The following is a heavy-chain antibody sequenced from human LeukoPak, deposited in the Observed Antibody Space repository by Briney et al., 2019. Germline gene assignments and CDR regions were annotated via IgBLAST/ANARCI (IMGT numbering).Heavy chain of an antibody. CDR1: GGTFSSYA. CDR3: ARELTGTKGDY. J-gene: IGHJ4*02. D-gene: IGHD1-7*01. Sequence: SVKVSCKASGGTFSSYAISWVRQAPGQGLEWMGGIIPIFGTANYAQKLQGRVTMTTDTSTSTAYMELRSLRSDDTAVYYCARELTGTKGDYWGQGTLVTVSS. V-gene: IGHV1-69*05. CDR2: IIPIFGTA.